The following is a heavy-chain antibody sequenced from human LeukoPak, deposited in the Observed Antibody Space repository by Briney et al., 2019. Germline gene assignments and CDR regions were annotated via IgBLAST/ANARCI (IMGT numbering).Heavy chain of an antibody. Sequence: PSQTLSLTCTVSGGSISSGSYYWSWIRQPAGKGLEWIGRIYTSGSTNYNPSLKSRVTISVDTSKNQFSLKLSSVTAADTAVYYCARDNDIVVVPAAIQDWYFDLWGRGTLVTVSS. CDR2: IYTSGST. V-gene: IGHV4-61*02. D-gene: IGHD2-2*01. CDR1: GGSISSGSYY. CDR3: ARDNDIVVVPAAIQDWYFDL. J-gene: IGHJ2*01.